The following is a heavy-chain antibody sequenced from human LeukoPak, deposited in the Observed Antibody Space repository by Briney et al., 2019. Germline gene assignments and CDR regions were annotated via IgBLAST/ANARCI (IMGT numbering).Heavy chain of an antibody. D-gene: IGHD4-17*01. J-gene: IGHJ4*02. CDR2: ISGSGGST. V-gene: IGHV3-23*01. CDR3: AKGGYGDYVGY. CDR1: GFTFSTYS. Sequence: GGSLRLSCAASGFTFSTYSMNWVRQAPGKGLEWVSAISGSGGSTYYADSVKGRFTISRDNSKNTLYLQMNSLRAEDTAVYYCAKGGYGDYVGYWGQGTLVTVSS.